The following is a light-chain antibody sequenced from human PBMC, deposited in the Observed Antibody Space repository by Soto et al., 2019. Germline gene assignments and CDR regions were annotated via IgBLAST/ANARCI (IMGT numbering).Light chain of an antibody. CDR2: DAS. V-gene: IGKV1-5*01. J-gene: IGKJ1*01. CDR1: RYISTW. Sequence: DIRMTQSPSTLSTSVGDTITITCRASRYISTWLAWYQQKPGKVPRLLIYDASSLESGVPSRFSGSGSGTEFTLTISSLQPDDFATYYCQHYNSYSEAFGQGTKVDIK. CDR3: QHYNSYSEA.